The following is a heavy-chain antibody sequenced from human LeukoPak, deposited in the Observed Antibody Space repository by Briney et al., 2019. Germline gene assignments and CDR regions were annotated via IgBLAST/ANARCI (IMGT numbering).Heavy chain of an antibody. CDR3: ARDRWPVTRIQYYYYMDV. CDR1: GYSITDYY. D-gene: IGHD4-17*01. J-gene: IGHJ6*03. V-gene: IGHV1-69*06. CDR2: IIPICGTT. Sequence: ASVKVSCKASGYSITDYYMHWVRQAPGQGLEWMGGIIPICGTTNYAQKFQGRVTITADKSTSTVYMELSSLRSEDTAVYYCARDRWPVTRIQYYYYMDVWGKGTTVTVSS.